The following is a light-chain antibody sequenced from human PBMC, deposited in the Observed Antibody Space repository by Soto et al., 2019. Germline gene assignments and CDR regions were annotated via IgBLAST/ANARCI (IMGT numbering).Light chain of an antibody. Sequence: EIVVTQSPATLSLSPGERATLSCRASQSVSSYLAWYQQKPGQAPRLLIYSVSNRATGIPERCSGSGSGTDFTLTISRLEPEDFAVYFCQQYGSSPRTFGQGTKVHI. CDR1: QSVSSY. V-gene: IGKV3-20*01. CDR3: QQYGSSPRT. J-gene: IGKJ1*01. CDR2: SVS.